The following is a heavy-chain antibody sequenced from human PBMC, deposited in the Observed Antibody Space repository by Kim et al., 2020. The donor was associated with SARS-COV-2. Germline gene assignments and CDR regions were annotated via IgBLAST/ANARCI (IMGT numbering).Heavy chain of an antibody. CDR3: ARDKRMFSYGYLYFDN. Sequence: GGSLRLSCAASGFTFSSYWMSWVRQAPGKGPEWVASIRHDGGEKYFVDSVRDRFTISRDNAKNSLYLQMNSLRAEDTAVYYCARDKRMFSYGYLYFDNWGQGTLVTVSS. CDR1: GFTFSSYW. D-gene: IGHD3-16*01. V-gene: IGHV3-7*03. J-gene: IGHJ4*02. CDR2: IRHDGGEK.